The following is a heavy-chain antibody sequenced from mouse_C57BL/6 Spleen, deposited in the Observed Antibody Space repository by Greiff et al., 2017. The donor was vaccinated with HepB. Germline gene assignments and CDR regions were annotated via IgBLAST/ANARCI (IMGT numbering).Heavy chain of an antibody. CDR2: INPSNGGT. CDR3: ARWGDYDWYFDV. J-gene: IGHJ1*03. D-gene: IGHD2-4*01. Sequence: QVHVKQPGTELVKPGASVKLSCKASGYTFTSYWMHWVKQRPGQGLEWIGNINPSNGGTNYNEKFKSKATLTVDKSSSTAYMQLSSLTSEDSAVYYCARWGDYDWYFDVWGTGTTVTVSS. CDR1: GYTFTSYW. V-gene: IGHV1-53*01.